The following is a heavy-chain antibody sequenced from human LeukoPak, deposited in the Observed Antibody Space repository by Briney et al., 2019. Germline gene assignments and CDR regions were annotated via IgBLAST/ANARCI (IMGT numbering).Heavy chain of an antibody. V-gene: IGHV4-61*01. D-gene: IGHD6-19*01. CDR1: GGSVSSGNYY. CDR2: IYYSGST. CDR3: ARLNVAVARHYFDY. Sequence: NSSETLSLTCTVSGGSVSSGNYYWSWIRQPPGEGLDWIGYIYYSGSTSYNPSLKSRVTMSVDTSKNQFSLKLSSVTAADTAVFYCARLNVAVARHYFDYWGQGTLVTVSS. J-gene: IGHJ4*02.